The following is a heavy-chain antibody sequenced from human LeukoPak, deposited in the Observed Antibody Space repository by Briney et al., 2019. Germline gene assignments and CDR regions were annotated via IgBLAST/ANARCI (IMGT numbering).Heavy chain of an antibody. CDR2: IYHSGST. V-gene: IGHV4-4*02. CDR3: ARVPGLGSSGYPRGWFDP. J-gene: IGHJ5*02. Sequence: SETLSLTCAVSGGSISSSNWWSWVRQPPGKGLEWIGEIYHSGSTNYNPSLKSRVTISVDKSKNQFSLKLSSVTAADTAVYYCARVPGLGSSGYPRGWFDPWGQGTLVTVSS. CDR1: GGSISSSNW. D-gene: IGHD3-22*01.